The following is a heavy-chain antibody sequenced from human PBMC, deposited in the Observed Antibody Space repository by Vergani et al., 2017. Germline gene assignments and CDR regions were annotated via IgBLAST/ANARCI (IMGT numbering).Heavy chain of an antibody. J-gene: IGHJ6*02. D-gene: IGHD3-10*01. Sequence: EVQLVQSGAEVKKPGESLKIFCKGSGYSFTSYWIGWVRQTPGKGLEWMGIIYPGDSDTRYSPSFQGQVTIPADKSISTAYLQWSSLKASDTAMYYCARGGERFGELLWDYYYGMDVWGQGTTVTVSS. V-gene: IGHV5-51*01. CDR3: ARGGERFGELLWDYYYGMDV. CDR1: GYSFTSYW. CDR2: IYPGDSDT.